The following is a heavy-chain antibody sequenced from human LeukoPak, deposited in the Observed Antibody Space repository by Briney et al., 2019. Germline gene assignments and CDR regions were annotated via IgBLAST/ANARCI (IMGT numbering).Heavy chain of an antibody. CDR2: IIPILGIA. CDR1: GGTFSSYA. CDR3: ATVGLVGAESSFDY. J-gene: IGHJ4*02. Sequence: ASVKVSCKASGGTFSSYAISWVRQAPGQGLEWMGRIIPILGIAKYAQKFQGRVTITADTSTSTAYMELSSLRSEDTAVYYCATVGLVGAESSFDYWGQGTLVTVSS. D-gene: IGHD1-26*01. V-gene: IGHV1-69*04.